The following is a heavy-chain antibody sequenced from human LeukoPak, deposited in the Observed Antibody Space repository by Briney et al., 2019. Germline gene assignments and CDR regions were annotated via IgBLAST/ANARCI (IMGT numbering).Heavy chain of an antibody. D-gene: IGHD7-27*01. V-gene: IGHV6-1*01. J-gene: IGHJ4*02. CDR3: ASGAKLGRGYYFDY. CDR1: GDSVSRNSAA. Sequence: PSQTLSLTCGISGDSVSRNSAAWNWIRQSPSRGLEWLGKTYYRSKWYNDYAVSVKSRITIHPDTSKNQFYLQLNSVTPEDTAVYYCASGAKLGRGYYFDYWGQGTLVTVSS. CDR2: TYYRSKWYN.